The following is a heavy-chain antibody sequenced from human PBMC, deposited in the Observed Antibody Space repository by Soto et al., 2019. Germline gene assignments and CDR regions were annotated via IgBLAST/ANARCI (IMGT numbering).Heavy chain of an antibody. V-gene: IGHV3-30*18. CDR2: ISYDGSNK. Sequence: GGSLRLSCAASGFTFSSYGMHWVRQAPGKGLEWVAVISYDGSNKYYADSVKGRFTISRDNSKNTLYLQMNSLRAEDTAVYYCAKDQRYSGYDLRAGFDYWGQGTLVTVSS. J-gene: IGHJ4*02. CDR3: AKDQRYSGYDLRAGFDY. CDR1: GFTFSSYG. D-gene: IGHD5-12*01.